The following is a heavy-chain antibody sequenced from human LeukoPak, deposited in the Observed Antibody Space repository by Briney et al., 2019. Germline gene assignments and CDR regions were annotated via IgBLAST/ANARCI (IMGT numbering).Heavy chain of an antibody. Sequence: SETLSLNCTVSGGSISSYYWSWIRQPAGKGLEWIGRIYTSGSTNYNPSLKSRVTMSVDTSKNQFSLKLSSVTAADTAVYYCAREQQLVRGQVFTDYWGQGTLVTVSS. J-gene: IGHJ4*02. CDR1: GGSISSYY. D-gene: IGHD6-13*01. V-gene: IGHV4-4*07. CDR2: IYTSGST. CDR3: AREQQLVRGQVFTDY.